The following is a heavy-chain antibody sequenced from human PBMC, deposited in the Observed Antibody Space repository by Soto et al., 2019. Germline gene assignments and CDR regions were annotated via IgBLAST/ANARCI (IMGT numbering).Heavy chain of an antibody. Sequence: GGSLRLSCAGSGFTFSVYAMNWVRQAPGEGLEWVSGISGSGDTTYYVDSVKGRFTISRDNSKNTVYLQMNSLRAEDAAVFYCASSYCSRASCYDDGTYYYGMDVWGQGTSVTVSS. J-gene: IGHJ6*02. D-gene: IGHD2-2*01. CDR1: GFTFSVYA. CDR3: ASSYCSRASCYDDGTYYYGMDV. CDR2: ISGSGDTT. V-gene: IGHV3-23*01.